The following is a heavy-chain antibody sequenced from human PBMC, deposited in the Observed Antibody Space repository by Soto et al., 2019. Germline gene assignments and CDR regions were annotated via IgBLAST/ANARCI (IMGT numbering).Heavy chain of an antibody. CDR3: ARQIYDSDTGPNFQYYFDS. D-gene: IGHD3-22*01. Sequence: GESLKISCKGSGYSFAGYWITWVRQKPGKGLEWMGRIDPSDSQTYYSPSYRGHVTISVTKSITTVFLQWSSLRASDTAMYYCARQIYDSDTGPNFQYYFDSWGQGTPVTVSS. J-gene: IGHJ4*02. CDR2: IDPSDSQT. V-gene: IGHV5-10-1*01. CDR1: GYSFAGYW.